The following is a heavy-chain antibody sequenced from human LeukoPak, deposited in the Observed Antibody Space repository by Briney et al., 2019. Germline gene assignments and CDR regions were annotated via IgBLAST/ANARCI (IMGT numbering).Heavy chain of an antibody. Sequence: PGGSLRLSCAASGFTFSGYSMNWVRQAPGKGLEWVSSISSSSSYIYYADSVKGRFTISRDNAKNSLYLQMNSLRAEDTAVYYCARTEGGSGRDAFGIWGQGTMVTVSS. CDR2: ISSSSSYI. D-gene: IGHD2-15*01. CDR1: GFTFSGYS. CDR3: ARTEGGSGRDAFGI. V-gene: IGHV3-21*01. J-gene: IGHJ3*02.